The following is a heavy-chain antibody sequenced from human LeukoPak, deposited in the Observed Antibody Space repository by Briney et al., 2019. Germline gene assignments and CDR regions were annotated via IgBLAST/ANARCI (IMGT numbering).Heavy chain of an antibody. J-gene: IGHJ4*02. CDR2: ISSSSSYI. V-gene: IGHV3-21*01. Sequence: KPGGSLRLSCAASGLTVSSKDMSWVRQAPGKGLEWVSSISSSSSYIYYADSVKGRFTVSRDNAKNSLYLQMNSLRAEDTAVYYCARDLPGRDYYFDYWGQGTLVTVSS. D-gene: IGHD3-10*01. CDR1: GLTVSSKD. CDR3: ARDLPGRDYYFDY.